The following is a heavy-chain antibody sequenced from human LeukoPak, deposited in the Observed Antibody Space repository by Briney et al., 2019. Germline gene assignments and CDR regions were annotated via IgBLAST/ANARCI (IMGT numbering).Heavy chain of an antibody. V-gene: IGHV3-23*01. CDR2: IGGGGATT. CDR3: AKGWSQFDY. CDR1: GFTFSSYG. D-gene: IGHD2-8*01. J-gene: IGHJ4*02. Sequence: GASLRLSCEASGFTFSSYGMSWVRQAPGKGLEWVSVIGGGGATTYYADSVKGSFTISRDNSKNTLYLQMNSLRAEDTAVYYCAKGWSQFDYWGQGTPVTVSS.